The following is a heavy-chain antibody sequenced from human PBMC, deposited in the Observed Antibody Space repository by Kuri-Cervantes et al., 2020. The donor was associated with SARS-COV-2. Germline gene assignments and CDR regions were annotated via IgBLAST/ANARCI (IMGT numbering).Heavy chain of an antibody. D-gene: IGHD7-27*01. J-gene: IGHJ3*01. Sequence: ASVKVTCKASGYTFTSYYMHWVRQAPGQGLEWMGIINPSGGSTNYAQKFPGRVTMTMDTSTSTVYMELNSQRSEDTAESYCARGQTGDAFDVWGQGTMVTVSS. V-gene: IGHV1-46*01. CDR3: ARGQTGDAFDV. CDR2: INPSGGST. CDR1: GYTFTSYY.